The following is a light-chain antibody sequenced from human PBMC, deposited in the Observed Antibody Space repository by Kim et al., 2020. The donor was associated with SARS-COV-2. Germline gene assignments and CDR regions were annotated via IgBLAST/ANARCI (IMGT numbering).Light chain of an antibody. CDR3: QQYNSYPYT. V-gene: IGKV1-5*03. CDR2: KAS. Sequence: DIQMTQSPSTLSASIGDRVTITCRASQSITSWLAWYQQKPGRAPKLLIYKASSLQSGVPSRFSGSGSGTEFTLTISSLQPDDFATYYCQQYNSYPYTFGQGTRLEI. CDR1: QSITSW. J-gene: IGKJ2*01.